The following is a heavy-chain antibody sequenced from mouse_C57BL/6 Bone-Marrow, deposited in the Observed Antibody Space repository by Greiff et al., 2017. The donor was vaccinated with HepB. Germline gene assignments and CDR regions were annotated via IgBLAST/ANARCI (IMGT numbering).Heavy chain of an antibody. CDR2: ISSGGSYT. V-gene: IGHV5-6*01. D-gene: IGHD2-12*01. J-gene: IGHJ3*01. CDR3: ARLGYYTDWFAY. Sequence: EVNLVESGGDLVKPGGSLKLSCAASGFTFSSYGMSWVRQTPDKRLEWVATISSGGSYTYYPDSVKGRFTISRDNAKNTLYLQMSSLKSEDTAMYYCARLGYYTDWFAYWGQGTLVTVSA. CDR1: GFTFSSYG.